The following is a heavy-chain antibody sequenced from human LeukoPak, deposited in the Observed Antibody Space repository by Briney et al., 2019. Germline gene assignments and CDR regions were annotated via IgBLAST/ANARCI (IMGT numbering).Heavy chain of an antibody. J-gene: IGHJ3*02. V-gene: IGHV3-48*03. D-gene: IGHD5-18*01. Sequence: GGSLRLSCAASGFTFSNYEMNWVRQAPGKGLEWVSYISSSGSTIYYADSVKGRFTISRDNAKNSLYLQMNSLRAEDTAVYYCARDLTAHSYGYIEAFDIWGQGTMVTVSS. CDR2: ISSSGSTI. CDR1: GFTFSNYE. CDR3: ARDLTAHSYGYIEAFDI.